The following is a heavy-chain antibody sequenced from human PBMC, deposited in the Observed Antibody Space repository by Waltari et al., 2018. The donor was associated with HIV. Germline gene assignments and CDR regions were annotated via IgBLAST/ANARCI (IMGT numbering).Heavy chain of an antibody. J-gene: IGHJ5*02. CDR3: ARDGGLSGTEGGVDP. CDR2: IDYSGGT. D-gene: IGHD2-2*01. Sequence: QVQLQESGPGLVKPSQTLSLTCTFSAGSISRGGYYWSWIRQPPGKGLEWIGYIDYSGGTYYNPSLKSRVTISLDTSKNQFSLKLSSVTAADTAVYYCARDGGLSGTEGGVDPWGQGTLVTVSS. CDR1: AGSISRGGYY. V-gene: IGHV4-31*03.